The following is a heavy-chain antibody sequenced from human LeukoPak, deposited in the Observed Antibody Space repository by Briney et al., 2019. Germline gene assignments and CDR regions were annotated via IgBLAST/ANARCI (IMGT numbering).Heavy chain of an antibody. CDR2: VSHDGNTK. D-gene: IGHD3-9*01. J-gene: IGHJ4*02. CDR3: ARDRDWMLYDY. CDR1: GFTFSTYV. Sequence: GGSLRLSCAGSGFTFSTYVMHWVRQVPGKGLEWVARVSHDGNTKFYADSVRGRFTISRDNSKNTLSLEMYSLRAEDTAMHYCARDRDWMLYDYWGQGTLVTVSS. V-gene: IGHV3-33*01.